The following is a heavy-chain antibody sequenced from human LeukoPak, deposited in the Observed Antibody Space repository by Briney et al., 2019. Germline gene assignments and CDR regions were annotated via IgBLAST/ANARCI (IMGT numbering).Heavy chain of an antibody. CDR2: IYTSGST. CDR1: GGSFSGYY. Sequence: SETLSLTCAVYGGSFSGYYWSWIRQPAGKGLEWIGRIYTSGSTNYNPSLKSRVTMSVDTSKNQFSLKLSSVTAADTAVYYCASGTIAVAGIFDYWGQGILVTVSS. CDR3: ASGTIAVAGIFDY. J-gene: IGHJ4*02. V-gene: IGHV4-59*10. D-gene: IGHD6-19*01.